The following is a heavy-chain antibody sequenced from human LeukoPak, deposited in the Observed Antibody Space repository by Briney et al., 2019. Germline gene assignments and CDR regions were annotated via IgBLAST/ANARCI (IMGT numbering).Heavy chain of an antibody. V-gene: IGHV3-30-3*01. CDR1: GFSVTNNY. CDR3: ASSRGDYPFDY. Sequence: PGGSLRLSCAVSGFSVTNNYMSWVRQAPGKGLEWVAVISYDGSNKYYADSVKGRFTISRDNSKNTLYLQMNSLRAEDTAVYYCASSRGDYPFDYWGQGTLVTVSS. J-gene: IGHJ4*02. D-gene: IGHD2-21*02. CDR2: ISYDGSNK.